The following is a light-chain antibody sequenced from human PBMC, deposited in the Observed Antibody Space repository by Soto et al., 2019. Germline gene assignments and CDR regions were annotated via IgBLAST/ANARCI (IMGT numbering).Light chain of an antibody. J-gene: IGLJ1*01. CDR1: SSNIGGNS. V-gene: IGLV1-51*01. Sequence: QSVLTHPHSVSAPPGQKVTISCSLSSSNIGGNSVSWYQQLPGTAPKLLIYDDNKRPSGIPDRFSGSKSGTSATLGITGFQTGDEADYYCGSWDSSLSAYVFGTGTKVTVL. CDR2: DDN. CDR3: GSWDSSLSAYV.